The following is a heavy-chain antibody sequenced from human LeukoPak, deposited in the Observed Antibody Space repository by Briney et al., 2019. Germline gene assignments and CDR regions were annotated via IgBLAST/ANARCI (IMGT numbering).Heavy chain of an antibody. CDR3: ARGRWLLLYYFDY. CDR2: ISYDGSNK. Sequence: PGRSLRLSCAASGFTFSSYAMHWVRQAPGKGLEWVAVISYDGSNKYYADSVKGRFTISRDNSKNTLYLQMNSLSAEDTAVYYCARGRWLLLYYFDYWGQGTLVTVSS. J-gene: IGHJ4*02. D-gene: IGHD2-21*02. CDR1: GFTFSSYA. V-gene: IGHV3-30-3*01.